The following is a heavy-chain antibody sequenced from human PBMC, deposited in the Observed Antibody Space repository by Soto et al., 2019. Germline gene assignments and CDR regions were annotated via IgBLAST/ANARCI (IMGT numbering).Heavy chain of an antibody. Sequence: SETLSLTCTVSGGSISSHYWSWIRQPPGKGLEWIGYIYYSGSTNYNPSLKSRVTISVDTSKNQFSLKLSSVTAADTAVYYCARDNGYSYGYTLDHWGQGTLVTVS. CDR2: IYYSGST. CDR1: GGSISSHY. V-gene: IGHV4-59*11. D-gene: IGHD5-18*01. CDR3: ARDNGYSYGYTLDH. J-gene: IGHJ4*02.